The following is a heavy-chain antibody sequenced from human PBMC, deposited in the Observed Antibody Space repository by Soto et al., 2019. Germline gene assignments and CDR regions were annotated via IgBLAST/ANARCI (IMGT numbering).Heavy chain of an antibody. D-gene: IGHD1-26*01. CDR3: ERDGVMAGASDAFD. CDR2: INYSGST. Sequence: KPSETLALTCTFYGDSISSGGHYCSWIRQHPGKGLEWIGYINYSGSTYYNPSLKSRVTISVDTPKNQFSLKLSSVTAADTAVYYCERDGVMAGASDAFD. CDR1: GDSISSGGHY. J-gene: IGHJ3*01. V-gene: IGHV4-31*03.